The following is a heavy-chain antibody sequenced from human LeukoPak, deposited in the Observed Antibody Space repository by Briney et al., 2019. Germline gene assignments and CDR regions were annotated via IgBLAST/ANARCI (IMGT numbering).Heavy chain of an antibody. V-gene: IGHV4-34*01. D-gene: IGHD2-2*01. CDR1: GGSFSGYY. J-gene: IGHJ4*02. CDR2: INHSGST. CDR3: ARGWEYCSSTSCYVGYDY. Sequence: SETLSLTCAVYGGSFSGYYWSWIRQPPGKGLEWIGEINHSGSTNYNPSLKSRVTISVDTSKNQFSLKLSSVTAADTAVYYCARGWEYCSSTSCYVGYDYWGQGTLVTVSS.